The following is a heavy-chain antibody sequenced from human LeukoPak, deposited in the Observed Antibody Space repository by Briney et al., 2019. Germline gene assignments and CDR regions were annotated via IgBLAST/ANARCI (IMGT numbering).Heavy chain of an antibody. J-gene: IGHJ4*02. D-gene: IGHD2-15*01. CDR1: RYSFTSYW. V-gene: IGHV5-51*01. CDR3: ARREIAPIVVVVSSFDY. Sequence: GESLKISCKGSRYSFTSYWIGWVRQMPGKGLEWMGIIYPGDSDTRYSPSFQGQVTISADKSISTAYLQWSSLKASDTAMYYCARREIAPIVVVVSSFDYWGQGTLVTVSS. CDR2: IYPGDSDT.